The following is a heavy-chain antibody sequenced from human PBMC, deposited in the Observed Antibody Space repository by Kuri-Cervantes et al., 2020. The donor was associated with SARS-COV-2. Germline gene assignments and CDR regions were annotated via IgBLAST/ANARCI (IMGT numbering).Heavy chain of an antibody. CDR1: GFTFSSYG. CDR2: ISYDGSNK. J-gene: IGHJ4*02. D-gene: IGHD3-10*01. Sequence: GGSLRLSCAASGFTFSSYGMHWVRQAPGNGLEWVAVISYDGSNKYYADSVKGRFTISRDNSKNTLYLQMNSLRAEDTAVYYCAKDLRLLWFVELLYWGQGTLVTFSS. CDR3: AKDLRLLWFVELLY. V-gene: IGHV3-30*18.